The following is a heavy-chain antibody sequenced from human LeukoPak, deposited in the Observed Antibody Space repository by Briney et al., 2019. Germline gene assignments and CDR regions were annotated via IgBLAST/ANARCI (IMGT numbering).Heavy chain of an antibody. Sequence: SETLSLTCTVSGGSISSYYWSWIRQPPGKGLEWIGYIYYSGSTNYNPSLKSRVTISVDTSKNQFSLQLSALTAADTAVYYCASLAGEMGFDYWGQGTLVTVSS. D-gene: IGHD5-24*01. CDR3: ASLAGEMGFDY. V-gene: IGHV4-59*01. CDR1: GGSISSYY. J-gene: IGHJ4*02. CDR2: IYYSGST.